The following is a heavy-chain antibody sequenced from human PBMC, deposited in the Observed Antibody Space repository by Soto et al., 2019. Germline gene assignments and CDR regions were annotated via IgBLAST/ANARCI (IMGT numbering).Heavy chain of an antibody. D-gene: IGHD3-22*01. J-gene: IGHJ4*02. V-gene: IGHV1-18*04. CDR3: AGETYYNDSSGYQFDY. CDR2: ISAYNGNT. CDR1: GYTFTSYG. Sequence: ASVKVSCKASGYTFTSYGITCVRQAPGQVLEWMGWISAYNGNTKYAQKFQGRVTMTTETSTSTTYMELRGLRSDDTAVYYCAGETYYNDSSGYQFDYWGQGTLVTVSS.